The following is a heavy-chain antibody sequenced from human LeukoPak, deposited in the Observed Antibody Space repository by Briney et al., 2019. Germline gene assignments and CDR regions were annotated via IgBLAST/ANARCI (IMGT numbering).Heavy chain of an antibody. Sequence: SGPTLVNPTQTLTLTCTFSGFSLNTGGMCVSWIRQPPGKALEWLARIDWDDDKFYSTSLTTRLTISKDTSKNQVVLTMTNMDPADTATCYCARIRAVSGNFLLDYWGQGTLVTVSS. J-gene: IGHJ4*02. CDR3: ARIRAVSGNFLLDY. D-gene: IGHD6-19*01. CDR2: IDWDDDK. CDR1: GFSLNTGGMC. V-gene: IGHV2-70*17.